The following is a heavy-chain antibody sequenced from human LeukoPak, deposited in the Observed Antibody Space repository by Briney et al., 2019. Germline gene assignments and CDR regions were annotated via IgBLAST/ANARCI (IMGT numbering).Heavy chain of an antibody. Sequence: GGSLRLSCAASGFTFSNYAMSWVRQAPGKGLEWVSIISGSGGYTYYADSVKGRFTLSRDNSKNTLYLQMNSLRAEDTAVYYCATAEYCSGGSCRGYYYYGMDVWGQGTTVTVSS. V-gene: IGHV3-23*01. CDR3: ATAEYCSGGSCRGYYYYGMDV. CDR2: ISGSGGYT. D-gene: IGHD2-15*01. CDR1: GFTFSNYA. J-gene: IGHJ6*02.